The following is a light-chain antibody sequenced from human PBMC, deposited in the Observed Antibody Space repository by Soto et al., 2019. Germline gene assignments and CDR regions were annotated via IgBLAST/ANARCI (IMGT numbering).Light chain of an antibody. J-gene: IGLJ3*02. Sequence: QSVLTQPASVSGSPGQSITISCTVTSSDVGGYNYVSWYQQHPDKAPKLMIYEVSNRPSGVSNRFSGSKSGNTASLTISVLQAEDEADYYCTSYTTRSAHWVFGGGTKRTVL. CDR3: TSYTTRSAHWV. CDR1: SSDVGGYNY. CDR2: EVS. V-gene: IGLV2-14*01.